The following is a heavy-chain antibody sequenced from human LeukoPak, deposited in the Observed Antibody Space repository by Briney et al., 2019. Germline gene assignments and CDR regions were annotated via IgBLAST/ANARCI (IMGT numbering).Heavy chain of an antibody. CDR3: ARGGVDYYGSGTYYLMYYFDY. CDR1: GFTFDDYA. V-gene: IGHV3-9*01. D-gene: IGHD3-10*01. Sequence: GGSLRLSCAASGFTFDDYAMHWVRQAPGKGLEWVSGISWNSGSIGYADSVKGRFTISRDNAKNSLYLQMNSLRAEDTAVYFCARGGVDYYGSGTYYLMYYFDYWGQGALVTVSS. J-gene: IGHJ4*02. CDR2: ISWNSGSI.